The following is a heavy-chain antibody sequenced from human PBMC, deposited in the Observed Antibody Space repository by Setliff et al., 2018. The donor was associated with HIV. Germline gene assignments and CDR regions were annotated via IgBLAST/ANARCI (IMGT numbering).Heavy chain of an antibody. Sequence: PSQTLSLTCSVSGASISSSPYYWAWIRQPPGKGLEWIATISYSGSTHYNLALMSRVTISMDTSRNQFSVKLSSVTAADTAIYYCATLNFPLNWFDPWGQGTPVTVSS. CDR2: ISYSGST. CDR1: GASISSSPYY. J-gene: IGHJ5*02. V-gene: IGHV4-39*01. CDR3: ATLNFPLNWFDP.